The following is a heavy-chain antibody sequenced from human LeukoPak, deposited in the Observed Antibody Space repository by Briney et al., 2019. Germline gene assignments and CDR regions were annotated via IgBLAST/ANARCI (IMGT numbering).Heavy chain of an antibody. CDR3: ARGRTVTTWGDEFDY. CDR1: GYTFTSYG. Sequence: ASVKVSCKASGYTFTSYGISWVRQAPGQGLEWMGWISAYNGNTNYAQKLQGRVTMTTDTSTSTAYMELRSLRSDDTAVYYCARGRTVTTWGDEFDYWGQGTLVTVSS. D-gene: IGHD4-17*01. J-gene: IGHJ4*02. V-gene: IGHV1-18*01. CDR2: ISAYNGNT.